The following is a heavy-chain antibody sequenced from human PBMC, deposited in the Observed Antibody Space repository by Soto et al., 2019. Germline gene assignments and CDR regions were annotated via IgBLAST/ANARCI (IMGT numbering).Heavy chain of an antibody. D-gene: IGHD5-18*01. V-gene: IGHV1-18*01. CDR2: ISAYNGNT. CDR3: ARIRDTAMVPPMDV. CDR1: GYTFTSYG. Sequence: GASVKVSCKASGYTFTSYGISWVRQAPGQGLEWMGWISAYNGNTNYAQKLQGRVTMTTDTSTSTAYMELRSLRSDDTAVYYCARIRDTAMVPPMDVWGQGTTVTVSS. J-gene: IGHJ6*02.